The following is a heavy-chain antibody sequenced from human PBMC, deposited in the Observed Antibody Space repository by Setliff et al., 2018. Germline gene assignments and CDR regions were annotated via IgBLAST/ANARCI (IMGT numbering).Heavy chain of an antibody. CDR2: FHTGGAT. D-gene: IGHD3-10*01. Sequence: LSLTCSVSGGSLSSGGFYWSWIRQSAGRGLEWFGHFHTGGATDYNLSLKSRVTISLDSSKNQFSLRLSSVTAADAAVYFCARESATIGEFPLYYFDKWGQGISVTVSS. CDR1: GGSLSSGGFY. V-gene: IGHV4-61*09. CDR3: ARESATIGEFPLYYFDK. J-gene: IGHJ4*02.